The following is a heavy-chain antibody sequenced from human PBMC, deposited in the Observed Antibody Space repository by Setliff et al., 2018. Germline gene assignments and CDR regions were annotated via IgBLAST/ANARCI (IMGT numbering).Heavy chain of an antibody. J-gene: IGHJ3*02. V-gene: IGHV3-21*01. CDR3: ARGPGRYFDWFPFDAFHI. CDR2: ISRSSTYI. Sequence: PGGSLRLSCAASGFTFSTHSMNWVRQAPGKGLEWVSSISRSSTYIYYADSMKGRFTISRDNAKNSLYLQMNSLRAEDTAVYYCARGPGRYFDWFPFDAFHIWGQGTMVTVSS. D-gene: IGHD3-9*01. CDR1: GFTFSTHS.